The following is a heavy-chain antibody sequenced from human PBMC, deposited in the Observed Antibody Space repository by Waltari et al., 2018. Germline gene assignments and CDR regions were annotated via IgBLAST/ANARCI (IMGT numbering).Heavy chain of an antibody. D-gene: IGHD3-10*01. J-gene: IGHJ4*02. CDR3: AKGRRVYYGSGSSDY. CDR2: IWYDGSNK. CDR1: GFTFSSYG. Sequence: QVQLVESGGGVVQPGRSLRLSCAASGFTFSSYGMHWVRQAPGKGLGWVAVIWYDGSNKYYADSVKGRFTISRDNSKNTLYLQMNSLRAEDTAVYYCAKGRRVYYGSGSSDYWGQGTLVTVSS. V-gene: IGHV3-33*06.